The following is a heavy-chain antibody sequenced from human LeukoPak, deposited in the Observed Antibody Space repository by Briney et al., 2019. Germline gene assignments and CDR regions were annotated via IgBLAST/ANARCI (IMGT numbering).Heavy chain of an antibody. CDR2: IRYDGSNK. CDR1: GFTFISYG. D-gene: IGHD6-13*01. J-gene: IGHJ4*02. V-gene: IGHV3-30*02. CDR3: AKGELQLPSYFDY. Sequence: GGSLRLSCAASGFTFISYGMHWVRQAPGKGLEWGAFIRYDGSNKYYADSVKGRFTISRDNSKNTLYLQMNSLRAEDTAVYYCAKGELQLPSYFDYWGQGTLVTVSS.